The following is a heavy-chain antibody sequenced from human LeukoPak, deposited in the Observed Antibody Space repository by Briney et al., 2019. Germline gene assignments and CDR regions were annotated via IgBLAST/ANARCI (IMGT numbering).Heavy chain of an antibody. V-gene: IGHV4-59*01. CDR3: ARDRTGLIAVAAIGSYYGMDV. J-gene: IGHJ6*02. Sequence: SETLSLTCTVSGGSISSYYWSWIRQPPGKGLEWIGYIYYSGSTNYNPSLKSRVTISVDTSKNQFSLKLSSVTAADTAVYYCARDRTGLIAVAAIGSYYGMDVWGQGTTVTVSS. CDR2: IYYSGST. D-gene: IGHD6-19*01. CDR1: GGSISSYY.